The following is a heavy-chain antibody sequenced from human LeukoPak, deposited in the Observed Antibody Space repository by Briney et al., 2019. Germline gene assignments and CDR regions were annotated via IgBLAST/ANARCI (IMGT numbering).Heavy chain of an antibody. CDR2: ISRSSSTI. V-gene: IGHV3-48*01. J-gene: IGHJ4*02. D-gene: IGHD3-22*01. CDR3: ARGGTMVVVVTLDY. CDR1: GFTFSSYS. Sequence: GGSLRLSCAASGFTFSSYSMNWVRQAPGKGLEWVSHISRSSSTIYYADSVKGRFTISRDNAKNSPYLQMNSLRAEDTAVYYCARGGTMVVVVTLDYWGQGTLVIVSS.